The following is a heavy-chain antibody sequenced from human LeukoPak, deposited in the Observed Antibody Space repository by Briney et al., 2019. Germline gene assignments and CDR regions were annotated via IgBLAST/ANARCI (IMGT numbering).Heavy chain of an antibody. CDR1: GGSISSYY. V-gene: IGHV4-4*07. Sequence: PSETLSLTCTVSGGSISSYYWSWIRQPAGKGLEWIGRIYTSGSTNYNPSLKSRVTMSVDTSKNQFSLKLSSVTAADTAVYYCARDNYGSGNPSYYYYMDVWGKGTTVTVSS. CDR2: IYTSGST. CDR3: ARDNYGSGNPSYYYYMDV. J-gene: IGHJ6*03. D-gene: IGHD3-10*01.